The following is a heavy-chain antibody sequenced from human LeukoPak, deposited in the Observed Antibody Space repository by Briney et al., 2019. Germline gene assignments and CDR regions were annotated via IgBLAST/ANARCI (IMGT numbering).Heavy chain of an antibody. V-gene: IGHV1-69*04. J-gene: IGHJ5*02. CDR3: ARDGMTVLLGAPGWFDP. D-gene: IGHD2-21*02. Sequence: SVKVSCKASGGTFSSYTISWVRQAPGQGLEWMGRIIPILGIANYAQKFQGRVTITVDKSTSTAYMELSSLRSEDTAVYYCARDGMTVLLGAPGWFDPWGQGTLVTVSS. CDR1: GGTFSSYT. CDR2: IIPILGIA.